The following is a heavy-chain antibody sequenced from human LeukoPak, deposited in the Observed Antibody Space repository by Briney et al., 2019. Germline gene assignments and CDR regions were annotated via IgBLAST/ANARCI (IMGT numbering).Heavy chain of an antibody. J-gene: IGHJ4*02. CDR1: GFTFSSYA. Sequence: PGGSLRLSCAASGFTFSSYAMSWVRQAPGKGLEWVSGIHNSGGGTYYADSVKGRFTISRDNSKKTLYLQMNSLRVEDTAIYYCVKEYSSGWTYYFDYWGQGTLVTVFS. V-gene: IGHV3-23*01. D-gene: IGHD6-19*01. CDR3: VKEYSSGWTYYFDY. CDR2: IHNSGGGT.